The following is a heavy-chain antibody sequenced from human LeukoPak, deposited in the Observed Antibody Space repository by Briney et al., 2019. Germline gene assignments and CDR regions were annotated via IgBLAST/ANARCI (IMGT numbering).Heavy chain of an antibody. CDR1: GGSISSGDYY. CDR2: IYYSGST. Sequence: PSETLSLTCTVSGGSISSGDYYWSWIRQPPGKGLEWIGYIYYSGSTYYNPSLKSRVTISVDTSKNQFSLKLSSVTAADTAVYYCARYEMATIRAFDYWGQGTLVTVSS. D-gene: IGHD5-24*01. CDR3: ARYEMATIRAFDY. V-gene: IGHV4-30-4*08. J-gene: IGHJ4*02.